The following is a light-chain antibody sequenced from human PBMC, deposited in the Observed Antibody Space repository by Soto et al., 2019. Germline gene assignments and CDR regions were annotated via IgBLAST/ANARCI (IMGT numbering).Light chain of an antibody. J-gene: IGLJ1*01. CDR3: SSFTSTTTYV. Sequence: QSVLTQPASVSGYPGQSIAISSTGTSSDVGSHDLVSWYQQQSGKVPKLIIYDVSSRPSGVSNHFSGSKSGNTASLTISGLQAEDEADYYCSSFTSTTTYVFGTGTKVTVL. CDR2: DVS. CDR1: SSDVGSHDL. V-gene: IGLV2-14*02.